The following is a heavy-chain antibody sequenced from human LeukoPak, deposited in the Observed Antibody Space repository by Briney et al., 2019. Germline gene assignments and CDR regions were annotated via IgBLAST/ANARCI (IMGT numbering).Heavy chain of an antibody. CDR1: GDSTSSGDYC. D-gene: IGHD1-7*01. Sequence: SETLSLTCTVSGDSTSSGDYCWSWIRQPAGKGLEWIGRISSSGSTNYNPSLKSRVTISVDTSKNQFSLKLSSVTAADTAVYYCAEYGGELELNAWGQGTLVTVSS. V-gene: IGHV4-61*02. CDR3: AEYGGELELNA. J-gene: IGHJ4*02. CDR2: ISSSGST.